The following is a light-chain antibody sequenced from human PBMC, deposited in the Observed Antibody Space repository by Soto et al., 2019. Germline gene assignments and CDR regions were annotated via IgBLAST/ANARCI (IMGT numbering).Light chain of an antibody. J-gene: IGKJ5*01. CDR3: QQRSNWPPEIT. CDR1: HSVSSSY. Sequence: ELVLTQSPGTLSLSPGERATLSCRVGHSVSSSYLAWYQQKPGQAPRLLIYSASSRATGIPDRFSGSGSGTDFTLTVSSLEPEDFALYYCQQRSNWPPEITFGQGTRLEIK. CDR2: SAS. V-gene: IGKV3D-20*02.